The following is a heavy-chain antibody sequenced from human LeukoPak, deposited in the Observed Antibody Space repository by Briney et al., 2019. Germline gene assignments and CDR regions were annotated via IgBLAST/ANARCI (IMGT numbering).Heavy chain of an antibody. Sequence: SETLSLTCTVSGGSISSSSYYWGGIRQPPGKGLEWIGSMFYSGSTYYNPSLKSRVTIFVDTSKNQFSLKLSSVPAADPAVYYCERHEPSYYSYMDVWGKGTTVSVSS. CDR1: GGSISSSSYY. J-gene: IGHJ6*03. V-gene: IGHV4-39*01. CDR3: ERHEPSYYSYMDV. D-gene: IGHD1-14*01. CDR2: MFYSGST.